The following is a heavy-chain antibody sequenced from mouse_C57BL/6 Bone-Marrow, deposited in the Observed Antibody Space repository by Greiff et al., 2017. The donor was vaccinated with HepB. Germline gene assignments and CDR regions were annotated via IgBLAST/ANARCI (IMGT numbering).Heavy chain of an antibody. Sequence: EVKLVESGGGLVQPGGSLKLSCAASGFTFSDYYMYWVRQTPEKRLEWVAYISNGGGSTYYPDTVKGRFTISRDNAKNTLYLQMSRLKSEDTAMYYCARQGGYYGSSYYAMDYWGQGTSVTVSS. CDR3: ARQGGYYGSSYYAMDY. CDR2: ISNGGGST. CDR1: GFTFSDYY. J-gene: IGHJ4*01. V-gene: IGHV5-12*01. D-gene: IGHD1-1*01.